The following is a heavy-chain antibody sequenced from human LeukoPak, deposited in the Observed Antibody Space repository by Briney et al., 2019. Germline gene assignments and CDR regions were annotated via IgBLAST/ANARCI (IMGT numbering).Heavy chain of an antibody. CDR1: GFPLSRYA. CDR2: HSGIGYST. Sequence: SGGSLRLLRAVSGFPLSRYAMRWVPQAPGKGREWVSGHSGIGYSTYYADSVKGRFTISRDYSKNTLYLQMNSLRAEDTAVYFCAKDRQHYDTPAGNGMDVWGQGTTVSVSS. J-gene: IGHJ6*02. D-gene: IGHD3-9*01. V-gene: IGHV3-23*01. CDR3: AKDRQHYDTPAGNGMDV.